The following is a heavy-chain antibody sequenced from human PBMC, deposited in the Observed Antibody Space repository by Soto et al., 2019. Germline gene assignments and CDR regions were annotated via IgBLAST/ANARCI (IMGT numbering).Heavy chain of an antibody. V-gene: IGHV1-69*13. CDR3: AKGTPYYYDSSGYSYYFDY. J-gene: IGHJ4*02. D-gene: IGHD3-22*01. Sequence: SVKVSCKASGGTFSSYAMSWVRQAPGQGPEWMGGIIPIFGTANYAQKFQGRVTITADESTSTAYMELSSLRSEDTAVYYCAKGTPYYYDSSGYSYYFDYWGQGTLVTVSS. CDR2: IIPIFGTA. CDR1: GGTFSSYA.